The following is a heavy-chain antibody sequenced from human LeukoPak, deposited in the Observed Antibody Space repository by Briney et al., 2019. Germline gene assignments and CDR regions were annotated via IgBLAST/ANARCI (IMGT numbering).Heavy chain of an antibody. J-gene: IGHJ5*02. CDR3: ARDLVRGVIRYNWFDP. Sequence: SETLSITCTVSGGSISSYYWSWIRQPPGKGLEWIGRIYTSGSTNYNPSLKSRVTISVDTSKNQFSLKLSSVTAADTAVYYCARDLVRGVIRYNWFDPWGQGTLVTVSS. D-gene: IGHD3-10*01. CDR1: GGSISSYY. V-gene: IGHV4-4*07. CDR2: IYTSGST.